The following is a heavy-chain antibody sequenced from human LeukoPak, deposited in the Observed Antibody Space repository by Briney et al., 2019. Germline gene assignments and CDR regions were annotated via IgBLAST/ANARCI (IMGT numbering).Heavy chain of an antibody. CDR1: GFTFSSYW. D-gene: IGHD6-19*01. J-gene: IGHJ4*02. V-gene: IGHV3-7*03. CDR2: IKQDGSEK. CDR3: ARTSSGWYPSYYYFDY. Sequence: GGSLRLSCAASGFTFSSYWMSWVRQAPGKGLEWVANIKQDGSEKYYVDSVKGRFTISRDNAENSLYLQMNSLRAEDTAVYYCARTSSGWYPSYYYFDYWGQGTLVTVSS.